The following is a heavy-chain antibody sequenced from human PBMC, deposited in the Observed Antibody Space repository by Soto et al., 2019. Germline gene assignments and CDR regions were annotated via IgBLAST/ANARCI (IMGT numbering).Heavy chain of an antibody. Sequence: KTSETLSPTCTVSGGSISSGGYYWSWIRQHPGKGLEWIGYIYYSGSTYYNPSLKSRVTISVDTSKNQFSLKLSSVTAADTAVYYCARGKFRANWFDPWGQGTLVTVSS. CDR1: GGSISSGGYY. J-gene: IGHJ5*02. CDR3: ARGKFRANWFDP. CDR2: IYYSGST. D-gene: IGHD3-10*01. V-gene: IGHV4-31*03.